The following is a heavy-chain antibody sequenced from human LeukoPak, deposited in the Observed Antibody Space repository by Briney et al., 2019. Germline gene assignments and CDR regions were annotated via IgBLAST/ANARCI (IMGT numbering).Heavy chain of an antibody. CDR3: ARASYSSSWHYYYYYMDV. J-gene: IGHJ6*03. D-gene: IGHD6-13*01. CDR1: GGTFSSYA. Sequence: SVKVSCKASGGTFSSYAISWVRQAPGQGLEWMGEIIPIFGTANYAQKFQGRVTITTDESTSTAYMELSSLRSEDTAVYYCARASYSSSWHYYYYYMDVWGKGTTVTVSS. CDR2: IIPIFGTA. V-gene: IGHV1-69*05.